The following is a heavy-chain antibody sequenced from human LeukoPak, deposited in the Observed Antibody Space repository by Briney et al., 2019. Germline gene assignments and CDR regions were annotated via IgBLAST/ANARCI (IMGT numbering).Heavy chain of an antibody. V-gene: IGHV3-48*01. J-gene: IGHJ4*02. Sequence: PGGSLRLSCAASGFTFNTYSMNWVRQAPGKGLEWISYISESSDTIYYADSVKGRFTISRDNAKNSLYLQMNNLRAEDTALYYCARRFDYWGQGTLVTVSS. CDR3: ARRFDY. CDR2: ISESSDTI. CDR1: GFTFNTYS.